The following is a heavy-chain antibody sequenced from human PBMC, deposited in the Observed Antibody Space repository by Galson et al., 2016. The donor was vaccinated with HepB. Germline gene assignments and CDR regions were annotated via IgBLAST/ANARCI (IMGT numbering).Heavy chain of an antibody. Sequence: TLSLTCTVSGGSISSGSYYWNWIRQPAGKGLEWIGRIYTSGSTNYNPSLKSRVTISVGTSKNQFSLKLSSVTAADTAVYYCARTRRGYDFWSGSSRDYFDYWGQGTLVTVSS. CDR3: ARTRRGYDFWSGSSRDYFDY. J-gene: IGHJ4*02. CDR2: IYTSGST. CDR1: GGSISSGSYY. D-gene: IGHD3-3*01. V-gene: IGHV4-61*02.